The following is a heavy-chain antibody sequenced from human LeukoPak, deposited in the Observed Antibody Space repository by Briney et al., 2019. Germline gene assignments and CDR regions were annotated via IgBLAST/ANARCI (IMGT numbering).Heavy chain of an antibody. CDR1: GFTFSSYA. V-gene: IGHV3-30-3*01. D-gene: IGHD3-22*01. CDR2: ISYDGSKK. J-gene: IGHJ4*02. CDR3: ARDGTYYYDSSGYYYDY. Sequence: GGSLRLSCAASGFTFSSYAMHWVRQAPGKGLEWVAVISYDGSKKYYADSVKGRFTISRDNSKNTLYLQMNSLRAEDTAVYYCARDGTYYYDSSGYYYDYWGQGTLVTVSS.